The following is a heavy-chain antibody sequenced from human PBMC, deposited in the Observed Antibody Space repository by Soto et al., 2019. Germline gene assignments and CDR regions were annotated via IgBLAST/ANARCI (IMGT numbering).Heavy chain of an antibody. CDR2: INSDGSST. CDR1: GFTFSSYW. CDR3: ARDGLDYYYYYIDV. Sequence: GGSLRLSCAASGFTFSSYWMHWVRQAPGKGLVWVSRINSDGSSTSYADSVKGRFTISRDNAKNTLYLQMNSLRAEDAAVYYCARDGLDYYYYYIDVWGKGTTVTVSS. J-gene: IGHJ6*03. D-gene: IGHD3-9*01. V-gene: IGHV3-74*01.